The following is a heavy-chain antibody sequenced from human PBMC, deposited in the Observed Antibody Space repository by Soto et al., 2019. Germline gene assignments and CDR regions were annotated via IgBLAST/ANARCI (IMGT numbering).Heavy chain of an antibody. V-gene: IGHV2-5*02. CDR3: AHTPGPNYYASSGYPSWSLRFQH. CDR2: IYWDDDK. Sequence: ITLKESGPTLGKPTQTLTLTCTFSGFSLSTIGVGVGWIRQPPGKALEWLALIYWDDDKRYSPSLKSTLAITKDTSKNQMVLTMTHMDPVDTATYYYAHTPGPNYYASSGYPSWSLRFQHWGQGTLVTVSS. J-gene: IGHJ1*01. D-gene: IGHD3-22*01. CDR1: GFSLSTIGVG.